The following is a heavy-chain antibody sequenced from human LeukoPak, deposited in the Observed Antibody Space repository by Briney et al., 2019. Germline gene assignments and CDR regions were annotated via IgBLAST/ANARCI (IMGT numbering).Heavy chain of an antibody. Sequence: SETLSLTCTVSGGSISSGSYYWGWIRQPPGKGLEWIGSIYYSATTYYNRSLKRRVSISVDTSKNQFSLKLSSVSAADTAVYYCARSSGYLFDPWGQGILVTVSS. CDR3: ARSSGYLFDP. J-gene: IGHJ5*02. D-gene: IGHD3-22*01. CDR1: GGSISSGSYY. V-gene: IGHV4-39*01. CDR2: IYYSATT.